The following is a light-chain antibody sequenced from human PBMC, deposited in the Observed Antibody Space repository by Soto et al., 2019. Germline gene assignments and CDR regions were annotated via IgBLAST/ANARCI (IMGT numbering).Light chain of an antibody. V-gene: IGKV3-20*01. CDR2: GAS. J-gene: IGKJ2*01. Sequence: EIVLTQSPGTLSLSPGERATLSCRASQSVSSSYLAWYQQKPGQAPRLLIYGASSRATGIPDRFSGSGSGTDFTLAISRPEPADLAVYYCQQYGISPLYAFGQGTKLEIK. CDR3: QQYGISPLYA. CDR1: QSVSSSY.